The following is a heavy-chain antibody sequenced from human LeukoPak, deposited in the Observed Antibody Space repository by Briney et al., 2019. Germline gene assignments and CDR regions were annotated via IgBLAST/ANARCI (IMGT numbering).Heavy chain of an antibody. CDR3: ARAVAAGRRFDY. D-gene: IGHD6-13*01. J-gene: IGHJ4*02. CDR1: GYTFTSNY. CDR2: INPSGGST. Sequence: ASVKVSCKASGYTFTSNYIHWVRQAPGQGLEWMGTINPSGGSTTFAQKFQGRVTMTRDTSTSTLYMGLSSLESDDTAVYFCARAVAAGRRFDYWGQGTLAIVSS. V-gene: IGHV1-46*01.